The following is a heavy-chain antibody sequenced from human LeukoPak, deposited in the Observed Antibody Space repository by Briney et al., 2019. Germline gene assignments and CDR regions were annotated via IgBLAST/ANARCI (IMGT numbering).Heavy chain of an antibody. V-gene: IGHV4-31*03. CDR2: IYYSGST. Sequence: TSETLSLTCTVSGGSISSGGYYWSWIRQHPGKGLEWLGYIYYSGSTYYNPSLKSRVTISVETSKNQFSLKLSSVTAADTAVYYCARGGGFLEWSNFDYWGQGTLVTVSS. D-gene: IGHD3-3*01. J-gene: IGHJ4*02. CDR3: ARGGGFLEWSNFDY. CDR1: GGSISSGGYY.